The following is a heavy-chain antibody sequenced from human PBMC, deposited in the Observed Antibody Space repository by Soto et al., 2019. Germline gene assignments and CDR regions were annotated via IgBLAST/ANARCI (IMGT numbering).Heavy chain of an antibody. CDR3: ARFTAYYYYYGMDV. J-gene: IGHJ6*02. V-gene: IGHV1-2*02. CDR1: GDTFTGYY. Sequence: AAVKVSCKASGDTFTGYYMHWVRQAPGQGLEWMGWINPNSGGTNYAQKFQGRVTMTRDTSISTAYMELSRLRSDDTAVYYCARFTAYYYYYGMDVWGQGTTVTVSS. CDR2: INPNSGGT. D-gene: IGHD5-18*01.